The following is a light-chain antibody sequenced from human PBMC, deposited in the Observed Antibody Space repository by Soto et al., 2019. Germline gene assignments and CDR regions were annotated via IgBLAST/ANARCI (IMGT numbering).Light chain of an antibody. CDR2: DVS. J-gene: IGLJ3*02. CDR3: SSYAGTYTLGV. CDR1: NSDAGGYKY. V-gene: IGLV2-11*01. Sequence: HSALTQPRSVSGSPGQSVAISCTGTNSDAGGYKYVSWYQQHPGKAPKLVIYDVSERPSGVPDRFSGSRSGNTASLTISGLQAEDEADYYCSSYAGTYTLGVFGGGTKLTVL.